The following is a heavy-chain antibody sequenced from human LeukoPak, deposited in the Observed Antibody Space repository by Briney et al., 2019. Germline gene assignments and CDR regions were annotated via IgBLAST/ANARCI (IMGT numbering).Heavy chain of an antibody. J-gene: IGHJ5*02. Sequence: SETLSLTCAVYGGSFSGYYWSWIRQPPGKGLEWIGEINHSGSTNYNPSLKSRVTISVDTSKNQFSLKLSSVTAADTAVYYCARGGRYYDSSGTGLDPWGQGTLVTDSS. D-gene: IGHD3-22*01. CDR1: GGSFSGYY. V-gene: IGHV4-34*01. CDR2: INHSGST. CDR3: ARGGRYYDSSGTGLDP.